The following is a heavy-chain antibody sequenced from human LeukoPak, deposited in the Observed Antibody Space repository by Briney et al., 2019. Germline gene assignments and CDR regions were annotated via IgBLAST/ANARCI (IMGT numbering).Heavy chain of an antibody. V-gene: IGHV1-18*01. D-gene: IGHD3-22*01. Sequence: ASVKVSCKASVYTFTSYGISWVRQAPGQGLEWMGWISAYNGNRNYAQKLQGRVTMTTDTSTSTAYMELRSLRSDDTAVFYCARSSHYYDSSGYLDYWGQGTLVTVSS. CDR2: ISAYNGNR. CDR3: ARSSHYYDSSGYLDY. J-gene: IGHJ4*02. CDR1: VYTFTSYG.